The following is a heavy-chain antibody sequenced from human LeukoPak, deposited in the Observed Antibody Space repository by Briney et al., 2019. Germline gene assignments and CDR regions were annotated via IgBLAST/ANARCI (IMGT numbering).Heavy chain of an antibody. J-gene: IGHJ4*02. V-gene: IGHV3-7*01. CDR1: GFTFSSYW. Sequence: GGSLRLSCAASGFTFSSYWMSWVRQAPGKGLEWVANIKQDGSEKYYVDSVKGRFTISRDNAKNSLYLQMKSLRVEDTAVYYCARSYDILTGSPYYFDYWGQGTLVTVSS. CDR2: IKQDGSEK. CDR3: ARSYDILTGSPYYFDY. D-gene: IGHD3-9*01.